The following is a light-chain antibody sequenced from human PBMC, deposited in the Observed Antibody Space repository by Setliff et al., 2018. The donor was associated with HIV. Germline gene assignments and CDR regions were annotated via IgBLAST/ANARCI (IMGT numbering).Light chain of an antibody. CDR3: SSYTSSNTYV. CDR1: SSDVCVYNF. J-gene: IGLJ1*01. Sequence: QSVLTQPASVSGSPGQSITISCTGTSSDVCVYNFVSWYQQHPGKAPKLIIYDVSNRPSGVSYRFSASKSGNTASLTISGLQAEDEADYYCSSYTSSNTYVFGTGTKVTVL. CDR2: DVS. V-gene: IGLV2-14*03.